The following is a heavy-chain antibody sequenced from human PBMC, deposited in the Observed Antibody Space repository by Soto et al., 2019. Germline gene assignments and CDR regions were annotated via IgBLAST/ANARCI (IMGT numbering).Heavy chain of an antibody. CDR3: AKVSRKGSAIDFDY. CDR2: VNPNNGDT. CDR1: GYTFSNYD. V-gene: IGHV1-8*01. Sequence: QVQLVQSGAELKKPGASVKVSCKASGYTFSNYDMNWVRQATGQGPEWIGWVNPNNGDTGYAQKFQGRVTLTTDISTTTAYMELTSLRSEDTAIYYCAKVSRKGSAIDFDYWCQGNLITVSS. D-gene: IGHD3-10*01. J-gene: IGHJ4*02.